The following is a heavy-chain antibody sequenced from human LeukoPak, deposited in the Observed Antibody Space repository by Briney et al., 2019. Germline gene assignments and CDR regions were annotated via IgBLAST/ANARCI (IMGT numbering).Heavy chain of an antibody. V-gene: IGHV3-30*18. D-gene: IGHD2-15*01. Sequence: GRSLRLSCAASGFTFSSYGTHWVRQAPGKGLEWVAVISYDGSNKYYADSVKGRFTISRDNSKDTLYLQMNSLRAEDTAVYYCAKDRGRYCSGGSCYSLDYWGQGTLVTVSS. CDR2: ISYDGSNK. CDR3: AKDRGRYCSGGSCYSLDY. J-gene: IGHJ4*02. CDR1: GFTFSSYG.